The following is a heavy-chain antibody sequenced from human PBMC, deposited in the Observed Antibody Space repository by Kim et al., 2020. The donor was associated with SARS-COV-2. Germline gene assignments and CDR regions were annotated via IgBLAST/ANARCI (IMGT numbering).Heavy chain of an antibody. CDR1: GDSVSSNSAA. CDR2: TYYRSKWSN. V-gene: IGHV6-1*01. Sequence: SQTLSLTCAISGDSVSSNSAAWNWIRQSPSRGLEWLGRTYYRSKWSNDYAVSVKSRITINPDTSKNQFSLQLNSVTPEDTAVYYCARDRSSGWYEGRFYYYYYGMDVWGKGTTVTVSS. J-gene: IGHJ6*04. D-gene: IGHD6-19*01. CDR3: ARDRSSGWYEGRFYYYYYGMDV.